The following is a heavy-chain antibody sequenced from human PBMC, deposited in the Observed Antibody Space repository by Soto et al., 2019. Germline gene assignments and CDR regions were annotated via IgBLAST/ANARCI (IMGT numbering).Heavy chain of an antibody. CDR2: IYTSGST. Sequence: SETLSLTCTVSGGSISSDYWSWNRQPAGKVLEWIGRIYTSGSTNYNPPLKSRGTMSVDTSKNQFSLKLTSVTAADTAVYYCARDRDVLRFDPWTQGTLVTVS. CDR1: GGSISSDY. J-gene: IGHJ5*02. V-gene: IGHV4-4*07. CDR3: ARDRDVLRFDP. D-gene: IGHD2-8*01.